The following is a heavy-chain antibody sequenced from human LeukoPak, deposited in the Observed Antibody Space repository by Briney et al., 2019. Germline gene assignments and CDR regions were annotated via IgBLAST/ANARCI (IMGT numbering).Heavy chain of an antibody. CDR3: ARGGQIVGATSDNWFDP. Sequence: SVKVSCKASGGTFSSYAISWVRQAPGQGLEWMGGIIPIFGTANYAQKFQGRVTITADESTSTAYMELSSLRSEDTAVYYCARGGQIVGATSDNWFDPWGQGTLVTVSS. CDR1: GGTFSSYA. J-gene: IGHJ5*02. CDR2: IIPIFGTA. D-gene: IGHD1-26*01. V-gene: IGHV1-69*13.